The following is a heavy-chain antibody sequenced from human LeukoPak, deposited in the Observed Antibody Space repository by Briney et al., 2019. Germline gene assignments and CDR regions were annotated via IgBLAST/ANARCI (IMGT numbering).Heavy chain of an antibody. J-gene: IGHJ4*02. CDR2: FYYGGST. D-gene: IGHD6-19*01. CDR1: VGSISIYY. CDR3: ARDLRSSGWYVFDH. Sequence: PAETLSLTCTVSVGSISIYYWRWIRQPPGKGLEWIGYFYYGGSTNYNPSLKSRVTIAVDTSKNQFSMKLSSVTAADTAVYYCARDLRSSGWYVFDHWGRGTLVTVSS. V-gene: IGHV4-59*01.